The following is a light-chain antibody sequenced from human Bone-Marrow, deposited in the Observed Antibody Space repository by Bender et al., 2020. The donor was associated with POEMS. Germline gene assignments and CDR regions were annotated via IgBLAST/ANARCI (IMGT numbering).Light chain of an antibody. V-gene: IGLV2-23*02. CDR1: SSDVGTYDL. J-gene: IGLJ3*02. CDR3: CSRAGPRAGPRSSWV. Sequence: QSALTQPASVSGSPGQSITISCTGTSSDVGTYDLVSWYHQSPGKAPQLLISEVNKRPSGVSDRFSGSKSANTASLTISGLQAEDEGDYYCCSRAGPRAGPRSSWVFGGGTKLTVL. CDR2: EVN.